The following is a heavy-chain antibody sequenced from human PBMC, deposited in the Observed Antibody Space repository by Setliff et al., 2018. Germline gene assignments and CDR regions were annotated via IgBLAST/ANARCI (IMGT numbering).Heavy chain of an antibody. D-gene: IGHD6-19*01. J-gene: IGHJ4*02. V-gene: IGHV1-69*13. CDR3: ASEGSGWYAGEF. Sequence: SVKVSCKASGGPFSSNAISWVRQAPGQGLEWMGGIIPMFETAIYAQTFQGRVTITADEFTTTAYMELSSLTSADTAVYYCASEGSGWYAGEFWGQGTQVTVSS. CDR1: GGPFSSNA. CDR2: IIPMFETA.